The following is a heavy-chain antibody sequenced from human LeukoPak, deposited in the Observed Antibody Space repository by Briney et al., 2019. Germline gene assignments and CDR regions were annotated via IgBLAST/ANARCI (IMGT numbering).Heavy chain of an antibody. V-gene: IGHV4-59*01. CDR1: GGSINSYY. J-gene: IGHJ4*02. Sequence: PSETLSLTCTVSGGSINSYYWSWIRQPPGKGLEWIGYISYSGSTNYNPSLKSRVTISVDTSKNQFFLNLSSVTAADTALYYCTRGNANWGQGTLVTVSS. CDR3: TRGNAN. CDR2: ISYSGST.